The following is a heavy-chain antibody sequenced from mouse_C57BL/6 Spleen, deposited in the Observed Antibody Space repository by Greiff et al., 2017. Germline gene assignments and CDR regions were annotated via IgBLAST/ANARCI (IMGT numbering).Heavy chain of an antibody. CDR1: GYTFTDYE. CDR3: TISPY. V-gene: IGHV1-15*01. Sequence: QVHVKQSGAELVRPGASVTLSCKASGYTFTDYEMHWVKQTPVHGLEWIGAIDPETGGTAYNQKFKGKAILTADKSSSTAYMELRSLTSEDSAVYYCTISPYWGQGTTLTVSS. CDR2: IDPETGGT. J-gene: IGHJ2*01.